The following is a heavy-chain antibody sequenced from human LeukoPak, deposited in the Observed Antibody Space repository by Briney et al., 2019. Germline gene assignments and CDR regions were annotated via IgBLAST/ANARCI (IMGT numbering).Heavy chain of an antibody. D-gene: IGHD5-12*01. V-gene: IGHV1-69*04. CDR1: GGTFSSYA. CDR3: ARDRDSGYDSEFDY. J-gene: IGHJ4*02. Sequence: GASVKVSCKASGGTFSSYAISWVRQAPGQGLEWTGRIIPILGIANYAQKFQGRVTMTRNTSISTAYMELSSLRSEDTAVYYCARDRDSGYDSEFDYWGQGTLVTVSS. CDR2: IIPILGIA.